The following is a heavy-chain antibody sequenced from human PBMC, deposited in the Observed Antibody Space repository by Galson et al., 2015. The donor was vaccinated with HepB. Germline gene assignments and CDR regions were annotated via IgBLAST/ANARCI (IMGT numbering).Heavy chain of an antibody. D-gene: IGHD3-10*01. CDR1: GFTFSSYA. Sequence: SLRLSCAASGFTFSSYAMSWVRQAPGKGLEWVSAISGSGGSTYYADSVKGRFTISRDNSKNTLYLQMNSLRAEDTAVYYCAGLTGARVRGVSGSRTYYFDYWGQGTLVTVSS. CDR3: AGLTGARVRGVSGSRTYYFDY. V-gene: IGHV3-23*01. J-gene: IGHJ4*02. CDR2: ISGSGGST.